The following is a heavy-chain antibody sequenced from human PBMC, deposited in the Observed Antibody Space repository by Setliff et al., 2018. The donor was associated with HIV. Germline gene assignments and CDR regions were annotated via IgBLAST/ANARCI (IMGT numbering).Heavy chain of an antibody. CDR1: GGTFRSHE. CDR3: ARDYCSSTTCEDYFDY. CDR2: ISAYNGNT. D-gene: IGHD2-2*01. V-gene: IGHV1-18*04. J-gene: IGHJ4*02. Sequence: ASVKVSCKASGGTFRSHEISWVRQAPGQGLEWVGWISAYNGNTNYAQKLQGRVTMTTDTSTSTAYMELRSLRSDDTAVYYCARDYCSSTTCEDYFDYWGQGTLVTVSS.